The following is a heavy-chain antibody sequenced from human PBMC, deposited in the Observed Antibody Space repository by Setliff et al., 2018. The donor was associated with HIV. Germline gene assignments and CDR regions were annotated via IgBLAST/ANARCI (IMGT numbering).Heavy chain of an antibody. V-gene: IGHV1-18*01. CDR2: ISAYNGNT. J-gene: IGHJ5*02. CDR1: GYSFINYG. CDR3: ARARLQGIVTAVGPRDNCLDP. Sequence: ASVKVSCKASGYSFINYGISWVRQAPGQGLEWMGWISAYNGNTDYAPRLLGRVTMTTDTSTSTAYMELRSLSSDDTAVYYCARARLQGIVTAVGPRDNCLDPWGQRTRVTVSS. D-gene: IGHD1-26*01.